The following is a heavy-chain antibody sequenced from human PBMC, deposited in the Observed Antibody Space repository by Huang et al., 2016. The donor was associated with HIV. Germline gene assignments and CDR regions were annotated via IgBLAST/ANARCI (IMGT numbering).Heavy chain of an antibody. V-gene: IGHV1-2*02. D-gene: IGHD2-2*01. CDR1: GYTFTGYY. CDR3: AAGVVPAADYYYYYGMDV. CDR2: INPNSGGT. J-gene: IGHJ6*02. Sequence: SVKVSCKASGYTFTGYYMHWVRQAPGQGLEWMGWINPNSGGTNYAQKFRGRVTMTRDTSISTAYMELSRLRSDDTAVYYCAAGVVPAADYYYYYGMDVWGQGTTVTVSS.